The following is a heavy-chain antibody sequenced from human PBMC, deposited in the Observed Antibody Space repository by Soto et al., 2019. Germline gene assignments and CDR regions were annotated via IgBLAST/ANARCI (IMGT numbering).Heavy chain of an antibody. CDR1: GFSLSNARMG. CDR3: ARIRGVLVGDSYYYYYGMDV. V-gene: IGHV2-26*01. CDR2: IFSNDEK. Sequence: QVTLKESGPVLVKPTETLTLTCTVSGFSLSNARMGVSWIRQPPGKALEWLAHIFSNDEKSYSTSLKSRLTISKDPPKSKVVLTMTNMAPVDRATYYCARIRGVLVGDSYYYYYGMDVWGQGTTVTVSS. J-gene: IGHJ6*02. D-gene: IGHD3-10*01.